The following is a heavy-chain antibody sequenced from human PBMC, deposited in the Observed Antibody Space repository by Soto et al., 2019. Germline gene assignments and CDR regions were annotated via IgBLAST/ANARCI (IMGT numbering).Heavy chain of an antibody. CDR3: ARGQLGTAGDYYYYYGMDV. V-gene: IGHV3-23*01. J-gene: IGHJ6*02. D-gene: IGHD6-6*01. Sequence: GGSLRLSCAASGFTFSSFPMRWVRQAPGQGLEWVSTITGSGGDTYYADSVKGRFTISRDNSKNTLYLQMNSLRAEDTAVYYCARGQLGTAGDYYYYYGMDVWGQGTTVTVSS. CDR2: ITGSGGDT. CDR1: GFTFSSFP.